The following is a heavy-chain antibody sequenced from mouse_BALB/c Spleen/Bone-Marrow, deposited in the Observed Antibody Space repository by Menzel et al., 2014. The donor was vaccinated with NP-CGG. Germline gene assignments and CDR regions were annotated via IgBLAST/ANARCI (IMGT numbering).Heavy chain of an antibody. J-gene: IGHJ3*01. V-gene: IGHV5-12-2*01. CDR1: GFTFSSYT. D-gene: IGHD4-1*02. CDR2: ISTGGGNT. CDR3: ARHRRCNLGFAY. Sequence: EVNVVESGGGLVKPGGSLKISCAASGFTFSSYTMPWVRQTPEKRLEWVAYISTGGGNTYYPDTVKGRVTISGDKATNALYQQMSSLKSEDTAMYYCARHRRCNLGFAYWGQGTLVTVSA.